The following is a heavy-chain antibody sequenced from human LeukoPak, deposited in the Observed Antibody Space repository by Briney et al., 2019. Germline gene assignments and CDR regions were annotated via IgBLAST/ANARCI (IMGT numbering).Heavy chain of an antibody. CDR1: GFTFSSYW. D-gene: IGHD3-10*01. Sequence: GGSLRLSCAASGFTFSSYWMSWVRQAPGKGLEWVANIKQDGSERYYVDSVKGRFTISRDNAKNSLHLQMTSLRAGDTAVYYCARDAGYYVSGSSLDYWGQGTLVTVSS. J-gene: IGHJ4*02. CDR2: IKQDGSER. V-gene: IGHV3-7*01. CDR3: ARDAGYYVSGSSLDY.